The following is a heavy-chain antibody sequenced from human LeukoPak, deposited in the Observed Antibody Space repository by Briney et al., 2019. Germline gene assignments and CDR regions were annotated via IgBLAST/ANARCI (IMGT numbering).Heavy chain of an antibody. J-gene: IGHJ5*02. Sequence: GASVKVSCKASGYTFTSYDINWVRQATGQGLEWMGWMNPNSGNTGYAQKFQGRVTMTRNTSISTAYMELSSLRSEDTAVYYCAGGKRFTYYDILTGYHNWFDPWGQGTLVTVSS. CDR1: GYTFTSYD. CDR3: AGGKRFTYYDILTGYHNWFDP. V-gene: IGHV1-8*01. D-gene: IGHD3-9*01. CDR2: MNPNSGNT.